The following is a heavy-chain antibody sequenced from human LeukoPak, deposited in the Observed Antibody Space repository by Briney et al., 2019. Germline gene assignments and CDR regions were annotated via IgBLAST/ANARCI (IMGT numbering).Heavy chain of an antibody. CDR2: IYHSGST. V-gene: IGHV4-38-2*02. D-gene: IGHD3/OR15-3a*01. J-gene: IGHJ4*02. CDR1: GYSISSGYY. CDR3: ARLAGTGAAAGAFDY. Sequence: PSETLSLTCTVSGYSISSGYYWGWIRQPPGKGLEWIGNIYHSGSTYYNPSLKSRVTISVDTSKNQFSLKLTSVTAADTAVYYCARLAGTGAAAGAFDYWGQGTLVTVSS.